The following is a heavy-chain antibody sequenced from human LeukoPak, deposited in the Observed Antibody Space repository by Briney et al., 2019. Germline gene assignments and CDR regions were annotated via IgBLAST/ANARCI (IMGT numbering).Heavy chain of an antibody. J-gene: IGHJ4*02. V-gene: IGHV3-53*01. CDR3: AKFSGSGSYSQYFDY. D-gene: IGHD3-10*01. CDR1: GFTVSSNY. Sequence: GGSLRLSCAASGFTVSSNYMSWVRQAPGKGLEWVSVIYSGGSAYYADSVKGLFTISRDSSENTLYLQMNSLRAEDTAVYYCAKFSGSGSYSQYFDYWGQGTLVTVSS. CDR2: IYSGGSA.